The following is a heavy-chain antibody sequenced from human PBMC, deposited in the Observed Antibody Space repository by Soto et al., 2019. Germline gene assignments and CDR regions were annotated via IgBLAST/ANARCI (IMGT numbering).Heavy chain of an antibody. J-gene: IGHJ4*02. CDR1: GFTFSDYY. CDR2: ISSSSSSYT. D-gene: IGHD6-19*01. CDR3: AREPYSSGWYGSPRPRYFDY. V-gene: IGHV3-11*05. Sequence: KPGGSLRLSCAASGFTFSDYYMSWIRQAPGKGLEWVSYISSSSSSYTNYADSVKGRFTISRDNAKNSLYLQMNSLRAEDTAVYYCAREPYSSGWYGSPRPRYFDYWGQGTLVTVSS.